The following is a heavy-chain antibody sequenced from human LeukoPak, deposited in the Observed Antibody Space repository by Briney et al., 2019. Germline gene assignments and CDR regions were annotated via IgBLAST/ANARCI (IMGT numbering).Heavy chain of an antibody. CDR3: AKGGGYEAQYYYYYLDV. CDR2: IRYDGSNK. CDR1: GFTFSSYG. D-gene: IGHD5-12*01. J-gene: IGHJ6*03. V-gene: IGHV3-30*02. Sequence: GGALRLSCAASGFTFSSYGMYWVRQAPGKGLEWVAFIRYDGSNKYCADSVKGRFTISRDNSKNTLYLQMKSLRAEDTAVYYCAKGGGYEAQYYYYYLDVWGKGTTVTISS.